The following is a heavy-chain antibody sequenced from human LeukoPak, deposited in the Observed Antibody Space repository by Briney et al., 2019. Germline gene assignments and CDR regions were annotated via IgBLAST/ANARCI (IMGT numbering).Heavy chain of an antibody. V-gene: IGHV3-66*02. CDR2: LYSDDSA. D-gene: IGHD1-26*01. CDR1: GFSISSGY. Sequence: PGGSLRLSCVASGFSISSGYMTWARQAPGKALEWVSLLYSDDSAYYPDSVKGRFTISRDSSKSTLHLQVDTLRTEDTAMYYCARDPWQGSTTLHWGQGIMVTVSS. J-gene: IGHJ4*02. CDR3: ARDPWQGSTTLH.